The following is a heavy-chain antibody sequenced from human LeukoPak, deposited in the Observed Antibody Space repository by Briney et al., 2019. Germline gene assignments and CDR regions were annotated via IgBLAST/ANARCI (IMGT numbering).Heavy chain of an antibody. J-gene: IGHJ2*01. CDR1: GFTFNSYP. V-gene: IGHV3-30*04. CDR2: ISFYGSNK. Sequence: GRSLRLSCAASGFTFNSYPMHWIRQTPGKGPEGVASISFYGSNKYYADSVQGRFTLSRDNSNNILYMQMNSLRGEEMAVYYCGRDPGNKHVGLFISGAGETLTASSRGVYPPNPFYF. D-gene: IGHD3-10*01. CDR3: GRDPGNKHVGLFISGAGETLTASSRGVYPPNPFYF.